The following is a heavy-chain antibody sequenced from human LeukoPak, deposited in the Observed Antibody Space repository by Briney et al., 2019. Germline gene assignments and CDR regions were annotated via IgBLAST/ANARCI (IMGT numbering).Heavy chain of an antibody. D-gene: IGHD6-6*01. CDR1: GFIFSNAW. Sequence: PGGSLRLSCVASGFIFSNAWSIWVRQAPGKGLEWIGRIISKADGGTIDYAAPVKGRFTISRDDSKNTLYLQMSSLKTEDTGVYYCTTVRDLGYWGQGTLVTVSS. V-gene: IGHV3-15*01. J-gene: IGHJ4*02. CDR3: TTVRDLGY. CDR2: IISKADGGTI.